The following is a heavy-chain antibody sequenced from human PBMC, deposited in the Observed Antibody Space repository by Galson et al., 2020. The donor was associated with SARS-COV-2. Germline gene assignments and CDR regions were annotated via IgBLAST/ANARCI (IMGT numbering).Heavy chain of an antibody. CDR1: GGSISSGGYY. CDR3: ARGGAGWSYLIDY. J-gene: IGHJ4*02. CDR2: IYYSGST. Sequence: SETLSLTCTVSGGSISSGGYYWSWIRQHPGKGLEWIGYIYYSGSTYYNQSLKSRVTISVDTSKNQFSLKLSSVTAADTAVYYCARGGAGWSYLIDYWGQGTLVTVSS. V-gene: IGHV4-31*03. D-gene: IGHD1-26*01.